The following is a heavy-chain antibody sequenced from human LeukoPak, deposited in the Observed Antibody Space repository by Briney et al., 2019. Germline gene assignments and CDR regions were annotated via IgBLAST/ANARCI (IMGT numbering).Heavy chain of an antibody. CDR3: AKGDYYDSSGYFNY. J-gene: IGHJ4*02. D-gene: IGHD3-22*01. CDR2: IRGSGGST. V-gene: IGHV3-23*01. Sequence: GGSLRLSCAASGFTFSSYAMSWVRQAPGKGLEWASAIRGSGGSTYYADSVKGRFTISRDNSKNTLYLQMNSLRAEDTAVYYCAKGDYYDSSGYFNYWGQGTLVTVSS. CDR1: GFTFSSYA.